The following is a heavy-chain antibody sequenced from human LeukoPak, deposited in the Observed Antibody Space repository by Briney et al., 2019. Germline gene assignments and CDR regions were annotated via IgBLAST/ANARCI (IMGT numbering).Heavy chain of an antibody. CDR2: VGGGDDI. D-gene: IGHD3-3*01. J-gene: IGHJ3*02. CDR3: ARETYYDFWSGSYDAFDI. V-gene: IGHV3-69-1*01. CDR1: GFTFNIYG. Sequence: GGSLRLSCAASGFTFNIYGMSWVRQAPGKGLEWVASVGGGDDIHYADSVKGRFTISRDNAKNSLYLQMNSLRAEDTAVYYCARETYYDFWSGSYDAFDIWGQGTMVTVSS.